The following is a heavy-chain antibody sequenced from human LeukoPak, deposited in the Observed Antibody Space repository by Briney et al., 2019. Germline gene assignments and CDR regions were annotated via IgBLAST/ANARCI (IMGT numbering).Heavy chain of an antibody. CDR2: IYYSGSA. Sequence: SETLSLTCAVSGGSISSADFYWSWIRQHPGKGLEWIGFIYYSGSAYYNPSLKSRVSISIDTSKNQFSLTLNSVTAADTAVCYCARGSDFFDYWGQGTLVAVSS. J-gene: IGHJ4*02. V-gene: IGHV4-31*11. CDR3: ARGSDFFDY. CDR1: GGSISSADFY.